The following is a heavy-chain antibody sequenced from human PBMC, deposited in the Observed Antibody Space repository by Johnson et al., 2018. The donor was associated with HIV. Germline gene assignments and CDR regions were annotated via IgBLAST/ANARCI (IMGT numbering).Heavy chain of an antibody. V-gene: IGHV3-30*18. CDR1: GFTFSNYA. J-gene: IGHJ3*02. CDR3: AKSSSSFGAFDI. D-gene: IGHD6-6*01. CDR2: ISYDGSHK. Sequence: QMQLVESGGGVVQPGRSLRLSCAASGFTFSNYAMHWVRQAPGKGLEWVAVISYDGSHKYYADSVKGRFTISRDNSKNTLYLQMNSLRAEDTAVYYCAKSSSSFGAFDIWGQGTMVTVSS.